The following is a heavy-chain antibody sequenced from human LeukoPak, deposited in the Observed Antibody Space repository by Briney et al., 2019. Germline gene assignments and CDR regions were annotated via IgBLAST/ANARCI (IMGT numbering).Heavy chain of an antibody. V-gene: IGHV4-4*07. CDR3: ARQIASAGTAGFDF. D-gene: IGHD6-13*01. CDR1: GGSISSYY. Sequence: SETLSLTCTVSGGSISSYYWSRIRQPAGKGLEWIGRIYSTGSTNYNPSLKSRVTMSVDTSKNQFSLRLRSVTAADTAAYYCARQIASAGTAGFDFWGQGALVTVSS. J-gene: IGHJ4*02. CDR2: IYSTGST.